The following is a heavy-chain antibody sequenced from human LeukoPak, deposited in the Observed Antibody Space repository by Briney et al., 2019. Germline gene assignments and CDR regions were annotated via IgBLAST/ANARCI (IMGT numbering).Heavy chain of an antibody. D-gene: IGHD6-19*01. J-gene: IGHJ6*03. V-gene: IGHV7-4-1*02. CDR2: INANTGNP. CDR3: ARTIAVAGYMDV. CDR1: GYTFTSYY. Sequence: GASVKVSCKASGYTFTSYYMHWVRQAPGQGLEWMGWINANTGNPTYAQGFTGRFIFSLDTSVSTAYLQISSLKAEDSAIYYCARTIAVAGYMDVWGKGTTVTVSS.